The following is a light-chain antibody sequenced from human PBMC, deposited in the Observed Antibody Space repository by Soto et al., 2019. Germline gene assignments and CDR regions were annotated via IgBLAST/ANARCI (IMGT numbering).Light chain of an antibody. Sequence: EIVLTQSPATLSLSPGERATLSCRASQSVSSSLAWYQQKPGQAPRLLIYDVSTRATGIPARFSGSGSGTDFTLTISSLEPEDFAVYYCQQRSTWPPYTFGQGTKLDIK. V-gene: IGKV3-11*01. CDR3: QQRSTWPPYT. CDR1: QSVSSS. J-gene: IGKJ2*01. CDR2: DVS.